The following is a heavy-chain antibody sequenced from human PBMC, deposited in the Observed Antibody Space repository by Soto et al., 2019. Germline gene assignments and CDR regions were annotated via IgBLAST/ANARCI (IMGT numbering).Heavy chain of an antibody. CDR2: IYYSGST. V-gene: IGHV4-31*03. Sequence: QVQLQESGPGLVKPSQTLSLTCTVSGGSISSGGYYWSWIRQHPGKGLEWIGYIYYSGSTYYNPSLKSRVTISVDTSKNQFSRKLSSVTAADTAVYYCARHGTLSSSYYFDYWGQGTLVTVSS. D-gene: IGHD1-1*01. J-gene: IGHJ4*02. CDR3: ARHGTLSSSYYFDY. CDR1: GGSISSGGYY.